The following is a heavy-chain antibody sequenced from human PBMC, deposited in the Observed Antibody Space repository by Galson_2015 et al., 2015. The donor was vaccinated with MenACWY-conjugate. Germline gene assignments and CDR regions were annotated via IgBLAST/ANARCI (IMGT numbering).Heavy chain of an antibody. Sequence: ETLSLTCTVSGGSISSSSYFWGWIRQPPGKGLEWIGTISYSGSTHYNPSLNNRVTVSADTSKNQFSLYVNSVTAADTALYYCARRSARLTLGAFDIWGQGTMVTVSS. CDR2: ISYSGST. J-gene: IGHJ3*02. CDR1: GGSISSSSYF. D-gene: IGHD4-23*01. CDR3: ARRSARLTLGAFDI. V-gene: IGHV4-39*01.